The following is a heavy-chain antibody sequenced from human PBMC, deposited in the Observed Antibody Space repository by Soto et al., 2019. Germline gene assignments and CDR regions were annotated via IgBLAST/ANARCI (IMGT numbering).Heavy chain of an antibody. Sequence: GGSLSLSCAASGFTFRGSAMHWVRQASGKGLEWVGRIRSKANSYATAYAASVKGRFTISRDDSKNTAYLQMNSLKTEDTAVYYCTLTTFAADPWGQGTLVTVSS. CDR3: TLTTFAADP. J-gene: IGHJ5*02. V-gene: IGHV3-73*01. CDR1: GFTFRGSA. CDR2: IRSKANSYAT. D-gene: IGHD4-17*01.